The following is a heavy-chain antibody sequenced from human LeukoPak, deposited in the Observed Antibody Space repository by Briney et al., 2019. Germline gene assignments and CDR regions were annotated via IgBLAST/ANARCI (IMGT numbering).Heavy chain of an antibody. Sequence: SVKVSCKASGGTFSSYAISWVRQAPGQGLEWMGGIIPIFGTANYAQKFQGRVTITADESTSTAYMELSSLRSEDTAVYYCASGGEYQRDPSYDAFDIWGQGTMVTVSS. CDR1: GGTFSSYA. J-gene: IGHJ3*02. CDR3: ASGGEYQRDPSYDAFDI. V-gene: IGHV1-69*13. D-gene: IGHD2-2*01. CDR2: IIPIFGTA.